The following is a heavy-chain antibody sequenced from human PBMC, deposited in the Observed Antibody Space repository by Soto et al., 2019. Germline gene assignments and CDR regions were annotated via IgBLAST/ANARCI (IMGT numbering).Heavy chain of an antibody. J-gene: IGHJ4*02. CDR2: IIPIFGTA. CDR1: GGTFSSYA. D-gene: IGHD3-22*01. Sequence: QVQLVQSWAEVKKPGSSVTVSCKASGGTFSSYAISWVRKAPGQGLAWMGGIIPIFGTANYAQKLQGRVTSTAYESTITAYMELSSLRSEDTVVYYCERAPPAGYDISGYYFDFWGQGTLVTVSS. V-gene: IGHV1-69*01. CDR3: ERAPPAGYDISGYYFDF.